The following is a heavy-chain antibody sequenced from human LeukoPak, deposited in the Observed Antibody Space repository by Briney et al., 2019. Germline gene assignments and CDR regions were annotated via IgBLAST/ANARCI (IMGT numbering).Heavy chain of an antibody. J-gene: IGHJ4*02. CDR3: ARGGTLRTFDH. CDR1: GGSIGSSSYY. CDR2: FYYSGST. Sequence: SETLSLTCTVSGGSIGSSSYYWGWIRQPPGKGLEWIGSFYYSGSTYYNPSLKSRVTISVDTSKNQFSLKVTSVTAADTAVYHCARGGTLRTFDHWGQGTLVTVSS. D-gene: IGHD1-1*01. V-gene: IGHV4-39*07.